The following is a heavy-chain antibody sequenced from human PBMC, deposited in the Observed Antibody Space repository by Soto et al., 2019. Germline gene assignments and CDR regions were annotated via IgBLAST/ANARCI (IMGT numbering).Heavy chain of an antibody. CDR2: IFHSGTT. Sequence: QVRLQESGPGLVKPSKTLSLTCSVSGGSISSPGYYWTWIRQQPGKSLEWIGHIFHSGTTSYNPSLQSRVTISSETSKNQSSLNLTSVTAADTAVYFCATGRWGAYDSPGGWFAPWGRGTLVSVSS. CDR3: ATGRWGAYDSPGGWFAP. V-gene: IGHV4-31*03. CDR1: GGSISSPGYY. J-gene: IGHJ5*02. D-gene: IGHD3-16*01.